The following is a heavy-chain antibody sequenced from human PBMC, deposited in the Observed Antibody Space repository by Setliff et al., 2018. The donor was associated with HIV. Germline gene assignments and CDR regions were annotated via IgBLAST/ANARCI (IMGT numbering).Heavy chain of an antibody. V-gene: IGHV1-24*01. CDR1: GYTFTSYY. CDR3: ARGRLSWSPDF. Sequence: ASVKVSCKASGYTFTSYYIHWVRQAPGQGLEWIGGFDPEDGETIYAQKFQGRVTMTEDTSTDTAYMELSSLRSEDTAVYYCARGRLSWSPDFWVQGTLVTVSS. CDR2: FDPEDGET. J-gene: IGHJ4*02.